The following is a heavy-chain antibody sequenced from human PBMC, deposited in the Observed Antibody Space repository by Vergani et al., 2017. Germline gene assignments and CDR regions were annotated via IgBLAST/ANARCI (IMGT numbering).Heavy chain of an antibody. J-gene: IGHJ3*02. CDR1: GFIFSPYA. CDR2: ISSNGGSK. CDR3: ARDMRPLYFYDSSGYPLAAAFDI. V-gene: IGHV3-64*01. D-gene: IGHD3-22*01. Sequence: EVQLVESGGGLVQPGGSLRLSCAASGFIFSPYAMHWVRQAPGKGLEYVSAISSNGGSKHYANSVKGRFTISRDNSKNTLYLQMGSLRAEDMAVYYCARDMRPLYFYDSSGYPLAAAFDIWGQGTMVTVSS.